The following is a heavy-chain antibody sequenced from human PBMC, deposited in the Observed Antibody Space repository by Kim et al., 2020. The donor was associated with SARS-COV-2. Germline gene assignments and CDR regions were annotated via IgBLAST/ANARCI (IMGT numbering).Heavy chain of an antibody. CDR1: GFTFDDYG. CDR2: INWNGGST. D-gene: IGHD3-9*01. V-gene: IGHV3-20*01. CDR3: ARVRYDILTGYRFDP. Sequence: GGSLRLSCAASGFTFDDYGMSWVRQAPGKGLEWVSGINWNGGSTGYADSVKGRFTISRDNAKNSPYLQMHSLRAEDTALYHCARVRYDILTGYRFDPWGQGTLVTVSS. J-gene: IGHJ5*02.